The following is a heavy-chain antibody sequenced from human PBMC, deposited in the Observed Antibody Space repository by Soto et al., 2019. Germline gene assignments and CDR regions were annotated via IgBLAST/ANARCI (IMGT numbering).Heavy chain of an antibody. CDR1: GYAHTELS. Sequence: ASLEVSCEYCGYAHTELSIHWVRQAHGKGLEWMGGFDPEDGETIYAQKFQGRVTMTEDTSTDTAYMELSSLRSEDTAVYYCATSISLVATIRADDYWGQGTLVNVSS. D-gene: IGHD5-12*01. J-gene: IGHJ4*02. V-gene: IGHV1-24*01. CDR3: ATSISLVATIRADDY. CDR2: FDPEDGET.